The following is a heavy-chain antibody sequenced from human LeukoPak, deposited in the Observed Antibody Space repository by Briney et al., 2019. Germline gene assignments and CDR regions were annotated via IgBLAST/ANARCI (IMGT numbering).Heavy chain of an antibody. CDR2: ISSSSSYT. Sequence: GGSLRLSCAASGFTFSDYYMSWIRQAPGKGLEWVSYISSSSSYTNYADSVKGRFTISRDNAKNSLYLQMNSLRAEDTAVYYCARAVSGGGDFDYWGQGTLVTVSS. J-gene: IGHJ4*02. V-gene: IGHV3-11*06. D-gene: IGHD2-21*01. CDR3: ARAVSGGGDFDY. CDR1: GFTFSDYY.